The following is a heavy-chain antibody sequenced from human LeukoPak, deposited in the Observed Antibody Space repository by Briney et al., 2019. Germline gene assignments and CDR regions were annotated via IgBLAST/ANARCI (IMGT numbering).Heavy chain of an antibody. J-gene: IGHJ6*02. CDR2: IIPILGIA. V-gene: IGHV1-69*04. D-gene: IGHD6-19*01. CDR3: ARDEAIAVARKDRGYYYYGMDI. Sequence: EASVKVSCKASGGTFSSYAISWVRPAPGQGLEWMGRIIPILGIANYAQKFQGRVTITADKSTSTAYMELSSLRTEDTAVYYCARDEAIAVARKDRGYYYYGMDIWGQGTTVTVSS. CDR1: GGTFSSYA.